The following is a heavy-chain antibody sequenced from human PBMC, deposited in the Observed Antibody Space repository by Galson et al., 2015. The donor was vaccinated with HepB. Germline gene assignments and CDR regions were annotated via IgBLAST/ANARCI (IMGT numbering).Heavy chain of an antibody. J-gene: IGHJ4*02. D-gene: IGHD5-12*01. CDR1: GFMFSGHW. V-gene: IGHV3-7*03. CDR3: ARNRGYETFDY. CDR2: IKEDGSIK. Sequence: FLRLSCAASGFMFSGHWMNWVRQAPGKGLEWVANIKEDGSIKYYVDSVTGRFTISRGNARNLLYLQMNGLRAEDTAVYFCARNRGYETFDYWGQGALVTVSS.